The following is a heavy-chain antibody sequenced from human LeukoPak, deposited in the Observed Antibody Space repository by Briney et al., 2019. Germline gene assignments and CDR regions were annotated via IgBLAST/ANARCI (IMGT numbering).Heavy chain of an antibody. Sequence: GGSLRLSCAASGFTFSSYSMNWVRQAPGKGLEWVSSISSSSSYIYYADSVKGRFTISRDNAKNSLYLQMNSLRAEDTAVYYCAREGVTMVRGAPDYWGRGTVVTVS. CDR3: AREGVTMVRGAPDY. D-gene: IGHD3-10*01. V-gene: IGHV3-21*01. J-gene: IGHJ4*02. CDR2: ISSSSSYI. CDR1: GFTFSSYS.